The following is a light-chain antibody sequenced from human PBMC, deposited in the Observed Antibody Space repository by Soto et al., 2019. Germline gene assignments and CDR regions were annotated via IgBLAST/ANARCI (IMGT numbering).Light chain of an antibody. Sequence: SVLTQPASVSGSPGQSITISCTGTSSDVGAYSYLSWYQQHPGKAPKVIIYEVTNRPSGVSSRFSGSKSGNTASLTIYGLQAEDEADYYCSSYTNTDSYVFGTGTKVAVL. V-gene: IGLV2-14*01. J-gene: IGLJ1*01. CDR3: SSYTNTDSYV. CDR2: EVT. CDR1: SSDVGAYSY.